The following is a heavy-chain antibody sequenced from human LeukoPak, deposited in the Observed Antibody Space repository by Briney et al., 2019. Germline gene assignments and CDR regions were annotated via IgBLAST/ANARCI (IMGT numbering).Heavy chain of an antibody. Sequence: PSQTLSLTCTVSGGSISSGDYYWSWIRQPPGKVLEWIGYIYYSGSTYYNPSLKSRVTISVDTSKNQFSLKLSSVTTADTAVYYCAKDLSAVAGPRSAFDIWGQGTMVTVSS. D-gene: IGHD6-19*01. CDR1: GGSISSGDYY. CDR2: IYYSGST. CDR3: AKDLSAVAGPRSAFDI. V-gene: IGHV4-30-4*08. J-gene: IGHJ3*02.